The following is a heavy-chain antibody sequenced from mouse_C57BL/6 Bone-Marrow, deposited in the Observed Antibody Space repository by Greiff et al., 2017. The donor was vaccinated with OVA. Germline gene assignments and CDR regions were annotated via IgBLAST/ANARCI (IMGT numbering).Heavy chain of an antibody. CDR1: GFTFSSYA. J-gene: IGHJ3*01. Sequence: DVMLVESGGGLVKPGGSLKLSCAASGFTFSSYAMSWVRQTPEKRLEWVATISDGGSYTYYPDNVKGRFTISRDNAKNNLYLQMSHLKSEDTAMYYCARDNWGGFAYWGQGTLVTVSA. CDR2: ISDGGSYT. V-gene: IGHV5-4*01. D-gene: IGHD4-1*01. CDR3: ARDNWGGFAY.